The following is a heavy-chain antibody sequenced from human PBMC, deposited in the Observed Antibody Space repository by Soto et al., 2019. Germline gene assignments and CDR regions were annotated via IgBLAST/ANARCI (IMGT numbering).Heavy chain of an antibody. Sequence: QVQLVESGGGVVQPGRSLRLSCAASGFTFSSYGMHWVRQAPGKGLEWVAVIWYDGSNKYYADSVKGRFTISRDNSKNTLYLQMNSLRAEDTAVYYCARDGILLPTPWPSYYYYMDVWGKGTTVTVSS. CDR1: GFTFSSYG. CDR2: IWYDGSNK. CDR3: ARDGILLPTPWPSYYYYMDV. J-gene: IGHJ6*03. D-gene: IGHD1-20*01. V-gene: IGHV3-33*01.